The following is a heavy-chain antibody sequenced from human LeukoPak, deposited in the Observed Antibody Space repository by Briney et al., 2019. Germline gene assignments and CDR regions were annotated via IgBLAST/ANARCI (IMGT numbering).Heavy chain of an antibody. CDR1: GFTFSSYE. D-gene: IGHD1-26*01. CDR3: ARGGYWPDY. Sequence: GGSLRLSXAASGFTFSSYEMNWVRQTPGKGLEWVSYISSSGSTIYYADSVKGRFTISRDNAKNSLYLQMNSLRAEDTAVYYCARGGYWPDYWGQGTLVTVSS. V-gene: IGHV3-48*03. J-gene: IGHJ4*02. CDR2: ISSSGSTI.